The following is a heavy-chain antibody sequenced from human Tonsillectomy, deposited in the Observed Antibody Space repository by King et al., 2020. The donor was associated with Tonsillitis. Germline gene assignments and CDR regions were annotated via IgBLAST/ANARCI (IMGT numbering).Heavy chain of an antibody. D-gene: IGHD7-27*01. Sequence: VQLVESGGGLVQPGGSLRLSCAASVFPFSIYAVSWVCQAPGKGLECVSTMHDNGGKTHYAHSVKGRFTISRDNSKKTLYLQMNSLRAEDTAVYYCARDSLGSNFDYWGQGTLVTVSS. CDR3: ARDSLGSNFDY. CDR1: VFPFSIYA. J-gene: IGHJ4*02. CDR2: MHDNGGKT. V-gene: IGHV3-23*04.